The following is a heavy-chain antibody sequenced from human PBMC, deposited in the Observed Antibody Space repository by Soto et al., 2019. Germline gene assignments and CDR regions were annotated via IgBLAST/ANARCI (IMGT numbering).Heavy chain of an antibody. V-gene: IGHV3-30-3*01. J-gene: IGHJ4*02. CDR1: GFTFSSYA. D-gene: IGHD3-22*01. CDR2: ISYDGSNK. CDR3: ARDDDYYDSSGYYHY. Sequence: QVQLVESAGGVVQPGRSLRLSCAASGFTFSSYAMHWVRQAPGKGLEWVAVISYDGSNKYYADSVKGRFTISRDNSKNTLYLQMNSLRAEHTAVYYCARDDDYYDSSGYYHYWGQGTLVTVSS.